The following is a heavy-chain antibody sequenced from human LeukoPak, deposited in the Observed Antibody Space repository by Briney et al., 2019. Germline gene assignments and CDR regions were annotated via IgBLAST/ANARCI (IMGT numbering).Heavy chain of an antibody. V-gene: IGHV3-21*01. CDR2: ISSSSSYI. D-gene: IGHD3-10*01. J-gene: IGHJ4*02. CDR3: ARGLWSHFDY. CDR1: GFTFSSYS. Sequence: PGGSLRLSCAASGFTFSSYSMNWVRQGLGRGLEWVSSISSSSSYIYYADSVKGRFTISRDNAKNSLYLQMNSLRAEDTAVYYCARGLWSHFDYWGQGTLVTVSS.